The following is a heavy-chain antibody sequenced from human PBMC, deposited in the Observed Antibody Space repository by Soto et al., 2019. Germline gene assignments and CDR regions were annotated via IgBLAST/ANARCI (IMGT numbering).Heavy chain of an antibody. CDR1: GLPFSDYA. CDR3: AKGGRQWLVTSDFNY. Sequence: VQLVESGGGVVQPGRSLRLSCAASGLPFSDYAMHWVRQAPGKGLEWVAVVSHDGRNTHYADSVKGRFTISRDSSKNTVSLEMTSLRAEDTAVYYCAKGGRQWLVTSDFNYWGQGALVTVSS. D-gene: IGHD6-19*01. V-gene: IGHV3-30*18. CDR2: VSHDGRNT. J-gene: IGHJ4*02.